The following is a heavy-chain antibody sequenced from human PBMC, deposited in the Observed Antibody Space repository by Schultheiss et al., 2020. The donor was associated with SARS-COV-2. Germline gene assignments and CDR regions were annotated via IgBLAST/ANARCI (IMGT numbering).Heavy chain of an antibody. J-gene: IGHJ3*02. V-gene: IGHV3-23*01. CDR2: ISGSGDST. Sequence: GGSLRLSCAASGFTFSSYSMNWVRQAPGKGLEWVSAISGSGDSTYYADSVKGRFTITRDNSMNTLYLQMNSLRAEDTAVYYCAKDGSVYYDFWSGYYESDAFDIWGQGTMVTVSS. D-gene: IGHD3-3*01. CDR3: AKDGSVYYDFWSGYYESDAFDI. CDR1: GFTFSSYS.